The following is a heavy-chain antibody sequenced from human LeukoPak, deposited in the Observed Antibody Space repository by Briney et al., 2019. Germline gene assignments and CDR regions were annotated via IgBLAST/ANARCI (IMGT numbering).Heavy chain of an antibody. V-gene: IGHV5-10-1*04. CDR1: GSSFPSYW. CDR3: ARRGTYYYDSSGYY. D-gene: IGHD3-22*01. J-gene: IGHJ4*02. CDR2: IDPSNSYN. Sequence: PGASLQISCKGSGSSFPSYWISWVRQLPGKGLEWMGRIDPSNSYNNLSPSFQGQVTISADKSISTAYLQWSSLKASDTAMYYCARRGTYYYDSSGYYWGQGTLVTVSS.